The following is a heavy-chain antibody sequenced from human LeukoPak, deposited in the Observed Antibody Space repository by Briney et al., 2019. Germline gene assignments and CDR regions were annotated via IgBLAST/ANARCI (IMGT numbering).Heavy chain of an antibody. CDR1: GASISSGGYY. V-gene: IGHV4-30-4*01. D-gene: IGHD5-24*01. CDR3: ARDGYNSGYFDY. CDR2: IYHSRST. Sequence: SETLSLTCTVSGASISSGGYYWNWIRQPPGKGLEWIGYIYHSRSTSYSPSLKSRLTISVDTSKNQFSLKLSSVTAADTAVYYCARDGYNSGYFDYWGQGTLLTVSS. J-gene: IGHJ4*02.